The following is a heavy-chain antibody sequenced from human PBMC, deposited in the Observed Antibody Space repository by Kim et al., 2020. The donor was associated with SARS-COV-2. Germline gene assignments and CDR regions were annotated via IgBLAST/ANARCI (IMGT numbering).Heavy chain of an antibody. CDR3: ARSRYNGQDV. Sequence: GGSRRLSCAVSGFTLSNYWMHWVRQAPGKGLVWVSRINSDGSRTNYADSVKGRFTISRDNAKNTLYLQMNSLRVEDTAVYYCARSRYNGQDVWGQGTTVTVSS. CDR1: GFTLSNYW. J-gene: IGHJ6*02. CDR2: INSDGSRT. V-gene: IGHV3-74*01.